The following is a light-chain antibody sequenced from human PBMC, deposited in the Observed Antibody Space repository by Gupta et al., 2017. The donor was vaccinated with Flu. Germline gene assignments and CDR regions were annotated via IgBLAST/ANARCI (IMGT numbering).Light chain of an antibody. V-gene: IGKV1-39*01. CDR1: QSISSY. Sequence: GDRVTITCRASQSISSYLNWYQQKPGKAPKLLIYAASSLQSGVPSRFTGSGSGTDFTLTISSLQPEDFATYYCQQSYSTPRTFGQGTKVEIK. CDR2: AAS. J-gene: IGKJ1*01. CDR3: QQSYSTPRT.